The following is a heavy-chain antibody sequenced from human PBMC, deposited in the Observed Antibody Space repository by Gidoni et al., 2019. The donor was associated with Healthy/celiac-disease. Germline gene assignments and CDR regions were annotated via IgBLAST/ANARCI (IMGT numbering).Heavy chain of an antibody. V-gene: IGHV4-39*07. D-gene: IGHD3-22*01. Sequence: QLQLQESGPGLVKPSETLSLTCTVSGGSISSSSYYWGWIRQPPGKGLEWIGSIYYSGSTYSNPSLKSRVTISVDTSKNQFSLKLSSVTAADTAVYYCARRYYYDSSGHFDAFDIWGQGTMVTVSS. CDR1: GGSISSSSYY. CDR3: ARRYYYDSSGHFDAFDI. J-gene: IGHJ3*02. CDR2: IYYSGST.